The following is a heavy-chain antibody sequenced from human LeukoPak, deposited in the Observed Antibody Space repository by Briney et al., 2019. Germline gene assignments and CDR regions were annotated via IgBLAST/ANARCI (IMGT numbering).Heavy chain of an antibody. Sequence: QPGGSLRLSCAASGFTFSSYGMHWVRQAPGKGLEWVAVISYDGSNKYYADSVKGRFTISRDNSKNTLYLQMNSLRAEDTAVYYCAKYLGGSFFDPWGQGTLVTVSS. D-gene: IGHD1-26*01. CDR3: AKYLGGSFFDP. J-gene: IGHJ5*02. CDR2: ISYDGSNK. V-gene: IGHV3-30*18. CDR1: GFTFSSYG.